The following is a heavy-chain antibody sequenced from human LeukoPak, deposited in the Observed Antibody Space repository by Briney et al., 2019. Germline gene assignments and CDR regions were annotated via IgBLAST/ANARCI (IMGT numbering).Heavy chain of an antibody. CDR3: ARAPRRWFGELKSNWFDP. CDR2: INPSGGST. Sequence: ASVKVSCKASGYTFTSYYMHWVRQAPGQGLEWMGIINPSGGSTSYAQKFQGRVTMTRNTSISTAYMELSSLRSEDTAVYYCARAPRRWFGELKSNWFDPWGQGTLVTVSS. CDR1: GYTFTSYY. D-gene: IGHD3-10*01. V-gene: IGHV1-46*01. J-gene: IGHJ5*02.